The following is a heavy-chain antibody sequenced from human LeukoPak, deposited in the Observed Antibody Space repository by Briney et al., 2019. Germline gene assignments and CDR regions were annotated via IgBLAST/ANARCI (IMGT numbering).Heavy chain of an antibody. CDR3: ARQTTVTN. CDR2: IYHSGST. Sequence: SETLSLTCTVSGYSISSGYYWGWIRQPPGKGLEWIGSIYHSGSTYYNSSLKSRVTISVDTSKNQFSLKLSSVTAADTAVYYCARQTTVTNWGQGTLVTVSS. CDR1: GYSISSGYY. V-gene: IGHV4-38-2*02. D-gene: IGHD4-17*01. J-gene: IGHJ4*02.